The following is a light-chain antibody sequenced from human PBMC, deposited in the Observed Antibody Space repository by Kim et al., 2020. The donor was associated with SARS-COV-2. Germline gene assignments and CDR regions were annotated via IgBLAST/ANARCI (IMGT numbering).Light chain of an antibody. Sequence: ELTQPPSASGTPGQRVTISCSGSSSNIGSNYVYWYQQLPGTAPKLLIYRNNQRPSGVPDRFSGSKSGTSASLAISGLRSEDEADYYCAAWDDSLRVFGTGTKVTVL. CDR2: RNN. V-gene: IGLV1-47*01. CDR3: AAWDDSLRV. J-gene: IGLJ1*01. CDR1: SSNIGSNY.